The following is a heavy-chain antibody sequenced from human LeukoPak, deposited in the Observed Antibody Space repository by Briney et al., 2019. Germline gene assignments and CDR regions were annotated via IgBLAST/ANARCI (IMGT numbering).Heavy chain of an antibody. CDR3: ARGPGLLWFGELDD. CDR1: GGTFSSYA. CDR2: IIPILGIA. Sequence: AASVTVSCKASGGTFSSYAISWVRQAPGQGLEWMGRIIPILGIANYAQKFQGRVTITADKSTSTAYMELSSLRSEDTAVYYCARGPGLLWFGELDDWGQGTLVTVSS. D-gene: IGHD3-10*01. V-gene: IGHV1-69*04. J-gene: IGHJ4*02.